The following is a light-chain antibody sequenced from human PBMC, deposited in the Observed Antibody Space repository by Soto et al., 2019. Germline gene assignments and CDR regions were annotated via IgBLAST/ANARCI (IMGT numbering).Light chain of an antibody. CDR3: QQYTNWPPIT. CDR2: GAS. Sequence: EIVMTQSQATLSVSPGERATLSCRASQSVSSNLAWYQQKPGQAPRLLIYGASTRATGIPARFSGSGSGTEFTLTISSLQSEDFAVYYCQQYTNWPPITVGQGTRLEIK. CDR1: QSVSSN. V-gene: IGKV3-15*01. J-gene: IGKJ5*01.